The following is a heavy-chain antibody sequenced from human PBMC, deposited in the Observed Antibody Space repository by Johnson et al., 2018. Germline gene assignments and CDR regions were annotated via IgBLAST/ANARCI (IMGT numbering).Heavy chain of an antibody. Sequence: QERLGESGAEVKKPRSSVKVSCKASGGTFSSYAISWVRQAPGQGLEWMGGIIPIFGTANYAQKFQGRVPITADESNSTAYMELSSLRSEDTAVYYCARVSYGDYLGYYYGMDVWGQGTTVTVSS. CDR3: ARVSYGDYLGYYYGMDV. D-gene: IGHD4-17*01. V-gene: IGHV1-69*01. CDR1: GGTFSSYA. CDR2: IIPIFGTA. J-gene: IGHJ6*02.